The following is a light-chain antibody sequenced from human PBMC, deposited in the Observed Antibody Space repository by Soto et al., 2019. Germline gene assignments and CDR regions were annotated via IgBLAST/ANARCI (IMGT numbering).Light chain of an antibody. CDR2: GAS. Sequence: DIVLKQSPGTLSSSPGGRDTLSCRASPSVTDNYLAWYQHKPGQAPRLLIYGASSRSTGIPDRFSGSGSGTDFTLTISRLEPEDFAMYYCHQYGRSPRGTFGQGTKVEIK. CDR1: PSVTDNY. V-gene: IGKV3-20*01. J-gene: IGKJ1*01. CDR3: HQYGRSPRGT.